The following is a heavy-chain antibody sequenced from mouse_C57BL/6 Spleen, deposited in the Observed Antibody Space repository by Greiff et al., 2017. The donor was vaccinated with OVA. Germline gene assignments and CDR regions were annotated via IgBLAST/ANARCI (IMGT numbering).Heavy chain of an antibody. CDR3: ASYYYGSSPLAY. CDR2: INPNNGGT. Sequence: VQLQQSGPELVKPGASVKMSCKASGYTFTDYNMHWVKQSHGKSLEWIGYINPNNGGTSYNQKFKGKATLTVNKSSSTAYMELRSLTSEDSAVYYCASYYYGSSPLAYWGQGTLVTVSA. J-gene: IGHJ3*01. D-gene: IGHD1-1*01. V-gene: IGHV1-22*01. CDR1: GYTFTDYN.